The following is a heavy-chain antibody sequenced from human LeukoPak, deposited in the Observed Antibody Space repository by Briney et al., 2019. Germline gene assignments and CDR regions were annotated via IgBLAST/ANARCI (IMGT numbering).Heavy chain of an antibody. J-gene: IGHJ4*02. Sequence: GGSLRLSCAASGFTFSSYAMHWVRQAPGKGLEWVAVISYDGSNKYYADSVKGRFTISRDNSKNTLYLQMNSLRAEDTAVYYCARVYYDIKSKYYFDYWGQGTLVTVSS. V-gene: IGHV3-30-3*01. CDR2: ISYDGSNK. D-gene: IGHD3-22*01. CDR3: ARVYYDIKSKYYFDY. CDR1: GFTFSSYA.